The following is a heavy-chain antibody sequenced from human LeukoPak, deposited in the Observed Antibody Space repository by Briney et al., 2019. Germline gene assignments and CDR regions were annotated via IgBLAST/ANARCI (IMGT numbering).Heavy chain of an antibody. J-gene: IGHJ6*03. V-gene: IGHV3-23*01. CDR2: ISGGGGTI. D-gene: IGHD1-26*01. Sequence: GGSLRLSCVASGFTISTYAMFWVRQASGKGLEWVSGISGGGGTIYYADSVKGRFTISRDNSKNTLYLQMNSLRAEDTAVYYCATDLLRGGANRFRNYHYSMEVWGKGTTVTVSS. CDR1: GFTISTYA. CDR3: ATDLLRGGANRFRNYHYSMEV.